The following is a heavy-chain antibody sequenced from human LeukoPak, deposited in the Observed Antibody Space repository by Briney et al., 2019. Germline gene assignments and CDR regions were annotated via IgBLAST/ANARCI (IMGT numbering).Heavy chain of an antibody. CDR3: ARAPGEWELADY. V-gene: IGHV1-24*01. J-gene: IGHJ4*02. D-gene: IGHD1-26*01. CDR1: GYTLTELS. CDR2: FDPEDGET. Sequence: ASVKVSCKVSGYTLTELSMHWVRQAPGKGLEWMGGFDPEDGETIYAQKFQGRVTMTEDTSTDTAYMELSSLRSDDTAVYYCARAPGEWELADYWGQGTLVTVSS.